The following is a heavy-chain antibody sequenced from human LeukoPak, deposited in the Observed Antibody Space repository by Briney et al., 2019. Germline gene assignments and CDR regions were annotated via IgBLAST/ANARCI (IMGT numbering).Heavy chain of an antibody. CDR1: GYSIRSGYY. V-gene: IGHV4-38-2*01. D-gene: IGHD5-12*01. J-gene: IGHJ5*02. Sequence: SETLSLICDVSGYSIRSGYYWAWIRQPPGKGLEWIGYIYYSGSTNYNPSLKSRVTISVDTSKNQFSLKLSSVTAADTAVYYCARFETTRGYGWFDPWGQGTLVTVSS. CDR3: ARFETTRGYGWFDP. CDR2: IYYSGST.